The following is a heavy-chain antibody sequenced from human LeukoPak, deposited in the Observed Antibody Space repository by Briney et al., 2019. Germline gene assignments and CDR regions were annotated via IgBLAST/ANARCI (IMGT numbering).Heavy chain of an antibody. CDR1: GFLFSSNV. D-gene: IGHD4-11*01. V-gene: IGHV3-30*02. CDR2: IRYDGNTK. CDR3: AKDYYSDYVRNLDY. J-gene: IGHJ4*02. Sequence: PGGSLRLSCVASGFLFSSNVMHWVRQAPGKGLEWVAFIRYDGNTKYYADSVKGRFTISRDNSKNTLYLQLNSLRAEDTAVYYCAKDYYSDYVRNLDYWGQGALVTVSS.